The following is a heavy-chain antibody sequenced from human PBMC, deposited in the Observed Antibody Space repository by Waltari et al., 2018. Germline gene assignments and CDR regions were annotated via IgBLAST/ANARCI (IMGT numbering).Heavy chain of an antibody. CDR1: GFTFISYG. V-gene: IGHV3-33*06. Sequence: QVQLVESGGGVVQPGRSLRLPCAASGFTFISYGMHWVRQAPGKGLEWVAVIWYDGSNKYYADSVKGRFTISRDNSKNTLYLQMNSLRAEDTAVYYCAKSNSRVTTFDYWGQGTLVTVSS. D-gene: IGHD4-17*01. CDR2: IWYDGSNK. CDR3: AKSNSRVTTFDY. J-gene: IGHJ4*02.